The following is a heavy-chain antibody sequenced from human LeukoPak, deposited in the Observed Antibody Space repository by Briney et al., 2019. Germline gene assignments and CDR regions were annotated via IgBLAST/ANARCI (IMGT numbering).Heavy chain of an antibody. Sequence: PGGSLRLSCAASGLTFSDYAMHWVRQPPGKGLEYVSAISSNGGSTYYANSVKGRFTISRDNSKNTLYLQMGSLRAEDMAVYYCARDNLRSRWLQPGDYWGQGTLVTVSS. D-gene: IGHD5-24*01. CDR3: ARDNLRSRWLQPGDY. J-gene: IGHJ4*02. CDR2: ISSNGGST. V-gene: IGHV3-64*01. CDR1: GLTFSDYA.